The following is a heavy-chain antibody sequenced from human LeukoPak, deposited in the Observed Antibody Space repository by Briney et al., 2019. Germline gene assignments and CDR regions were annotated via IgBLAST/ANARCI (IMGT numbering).Heavy chain of an antibody. J-gene: IGHJ4*02. CDR1: GCAFTSYD. D-gene: IGHD3-22*01. CDR2: INPSGGST. CDR3: ARDDNLAKNTMIQGY. V-gene: IGHV1-46*01. Sequence: ASVKVSCKASGCAFTSYDINWVRQAPGQGLEWMGIINPSGGSTSYAQKFQGRVTMTRDTSTSTVYMELSSLRSEDTAVYYCARDDNLAKNTMIQGYWGQGTLVTVSS.